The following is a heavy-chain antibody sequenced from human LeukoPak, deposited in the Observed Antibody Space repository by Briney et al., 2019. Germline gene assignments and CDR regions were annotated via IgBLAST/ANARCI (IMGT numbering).Heavy chain of an antibody. Sequence: PSQTLSLTCAISGDSVSSNSAAWNWIRQSPSRGLEWLGRTYYRSKWYNDYAVSVKSRITINPDTSKSQFSLQLNSVTPEDTAVYYCAREAGDPLIYYYYYGMDVWGQGTTVTVSS. D-gene: IGHD7-27*01. CDR2: TYYRSKWYN. CDR3: AREAGDPLIYYYYYGMDV. V-gene: IGHV6-1*01. J-gene: IGHJ6*02. CDR1: GDSVSSNSAA.